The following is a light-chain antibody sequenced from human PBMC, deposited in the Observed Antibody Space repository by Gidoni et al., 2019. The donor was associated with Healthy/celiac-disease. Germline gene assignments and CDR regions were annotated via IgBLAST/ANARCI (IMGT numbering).Light chain of an antibody. CDR3: QQYGSSPYT. Sequence: ENVLTPSPGTLSLSPGERATLSCRASQSVSSSYLAWYQQKPGQAPRLLIYGASSRATGIPDRFSGSGSGTDFTLTISRLEPEDFAVYYCQQYGSSPYTFXQXTKLEIK. CDR2: GAS. V-gene: IGKV3-20*01. J-gene: IGKJ2*01. CDR1: QSVSSSY.